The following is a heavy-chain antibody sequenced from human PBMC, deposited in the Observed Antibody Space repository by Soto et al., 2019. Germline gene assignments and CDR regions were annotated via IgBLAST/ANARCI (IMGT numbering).Heavy chain of an antibody. V-gene: IGHV3-33*01. CDR3: TRESRVRGYSHYHDYYRMDV. J-gene: IGHJ6*02. CDR2: IWYDGSNK. Sequence: GGSLRLSCAASGFTFSSYGMNWVRQAPRKGLEWVGVIWYDGSNKYYADSIRRRFTIPKNNSNNTLYLQMNSLTAEHTAVYYCTRESRVRGYSHYHDYYRMDVWGQGTTVTLSS. D-gene: IGHD5-12*01. CDR1: GFTFSSYG.